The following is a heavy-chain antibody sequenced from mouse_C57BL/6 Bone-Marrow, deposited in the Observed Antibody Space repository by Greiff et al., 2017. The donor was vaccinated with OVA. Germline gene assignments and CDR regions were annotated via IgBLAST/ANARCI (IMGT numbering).Heavy chain of an antibody. D-gene: IGHD1-1*01. Sequence: VKLMESGAELARPGASVKLSCKASGYTFTSYGISWVKQRTGQGLEWIGEIYPRSGNPYYNEKFKGKATLTADKSSSTAYMELRSLTSEDSAVYFCARDDYYGSSPFGYWGQGTLVTVSA. V-gene: IGHV1-81*01. CDR2: IYPRSGNP. CDR1: GYTFTSYG. J-gene: IGHJ3*01. CDR3: ARDDYYGSSPFGY.